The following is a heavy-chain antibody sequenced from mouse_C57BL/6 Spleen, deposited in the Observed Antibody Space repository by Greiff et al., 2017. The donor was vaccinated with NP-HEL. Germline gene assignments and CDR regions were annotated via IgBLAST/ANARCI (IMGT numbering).Heavy chain of an antibody. J-gene: IGHJ3*01. CDR3: ARPLDSSGYGTWFAY. D-gene: IGHD3-2*02. Sequence: QVQLKQPGAELVRPGTSVKLSCKASGYTFTSYWMHWVKQRPGQGLEWIGVIDPSDSYTNYNQKFKGKATLTVDTSSSTAYMQLSSLTSEDSAVYYCARPLDSSGYGTWFAYWGQGTLVTVSA. V-gene: IGHV1-59*01. CDR1: GYTFTSYW. CDR2: IDPSDSYT.